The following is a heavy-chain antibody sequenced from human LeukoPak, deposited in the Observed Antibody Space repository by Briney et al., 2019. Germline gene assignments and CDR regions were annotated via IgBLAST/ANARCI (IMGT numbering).Heavy chain of an antibody. CDR2: ISAYNGNT. D-gene: IGHD3-9*01. CDR3: ARVDQLRYFDRPFDY. CDR1: GYTFTSYG. V-gene: IGHV1-18*01. J-gene: IGHJ4*02. Sequence: ASVKVSCKASGYTFTSYGISWVRQAPGQGLEWMGWISAYNGNTNYAQKFQGRVTMTTDTSTSTAYMELKSLRSDDTAVYYCARVDQLRYFDRPFDYWGQGTLVTVSS.